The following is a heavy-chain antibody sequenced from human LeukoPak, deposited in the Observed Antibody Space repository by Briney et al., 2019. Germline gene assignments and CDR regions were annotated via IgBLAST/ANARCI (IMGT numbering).Heavy chain of an antibody. Sequence: GGSLRLSCAASGFTFSNYVIHWVRQAPGKGLEWVAGISYDGSNKYYADSVKGRFTISRDNSKNTLYLQMNSLRAEDTAVYYCAKDRGAHPEYFDYWGQGTLVTVSS. CDR3: AKDRGAHPEYFDY. D-gene: IGHD3-10*01. V-gene: IGHV3-30-3*01. CDR2: ISYDGSNK. CDR1: GFTFSNYV. J-gene: IGHJ4*02.